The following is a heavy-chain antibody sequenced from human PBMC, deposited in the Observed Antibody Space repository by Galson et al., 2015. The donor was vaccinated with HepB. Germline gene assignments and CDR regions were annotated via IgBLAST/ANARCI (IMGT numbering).Heavy chain of an antibody. CDR2: ISGSGGST. CDR3: AKSHDRDQLVGRLNDD. Sequence: SMRLSCAASGFTFSSYAMSWVGQAPGKGLEWVSTISGSGGSTYYADSGKGRFTISRDNSKNTLYLQMHSLRAEDTAVYYCAKSHDRDQLVGRLNDDWGQGTLVTVSS. J-gene: IGHJ4*02. V-gene: IGHV3-23*01. CDR1: GFTFSSYA. D-gene: IGHD6-6*01.